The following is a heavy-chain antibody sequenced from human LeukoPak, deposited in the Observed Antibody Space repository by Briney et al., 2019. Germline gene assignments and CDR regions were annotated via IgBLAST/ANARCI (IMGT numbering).Heavy chain of an antibody. CDR2: IYHSGST. V-gene: IGHV4-30-2*01. CDR1: GGSFSSGGYS. J-gene: IGHJ4*02. Sequence: SETLSLTCAVSGGSFSSGGYSWSWIRQPPGKGLEWIGYIYHSGSTYYNPSLKSRVTISVDRSKNQFSLKLSSVTAADTAVYYCARASRDYDYVWGSSEPHFDYWGQGTLVTVSS. CDR3: ARASRDYDYVWGSSEPHFDY. D-gene: IGHD3-16*01.